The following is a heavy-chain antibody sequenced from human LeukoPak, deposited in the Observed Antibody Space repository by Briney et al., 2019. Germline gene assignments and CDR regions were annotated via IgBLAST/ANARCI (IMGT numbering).Heavy chain of an antibody. CDR3: ARDFPSIAARRINWFDP. V-gene: IGHV4-61*02. CDR2: IHTSGNT. J-gene: IGHJ5*02. Sequence: PSETLSLTCTVSGGSISSGSYYWTWIRQPAGKGLEWIGRIHTSGNTNYNPSLKSRVTISVDTSKNQFSLKLSSVTAADTAVYYCARDFPSIAARRINWFDPWGQGTLVTVSS. D-gene: IGHD6-6*01. CDR1: GGSISSGSYY.